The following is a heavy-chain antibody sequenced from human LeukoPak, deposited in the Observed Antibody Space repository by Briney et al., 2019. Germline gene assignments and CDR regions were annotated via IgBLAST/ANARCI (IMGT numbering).Heavy chain of an antibody. CDR3: AGGLSHLVSYFDF. Sequence: PGGSLRLSCAASGFSFSTYPLHWVRQSPGRGLEWVAVISPDGSNKYYAAAFVEGRFTISRDNSMDTLYLQLDSLRPDDTAMYHCAGGLSHLVSYFDFWGLGTLVTVSS. CDR1: GFSFSTYP. J-gene: IGHJ4*02. V-gene: IGHV3-30*04. CDR2: ISPDGSNK. D-gene: IGHD3-16*01.